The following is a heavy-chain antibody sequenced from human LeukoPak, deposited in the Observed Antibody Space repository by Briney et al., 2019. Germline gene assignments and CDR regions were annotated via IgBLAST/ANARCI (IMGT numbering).Heavy chain of an antibody. CDR3: VGEDKY. CDR1: GLSLSTTY. V-gene: IGHV3-53*01. D-gene: IGHD2-15*01. Sequence: PGGSLRLSCAASGLSLSTTYMTWARQAPGKGLEWVSVIYSGGGTNYADSLKGRFSISRDNSKNTLYLQMNSLRAEDTAVYYCVGEDKYWGQGTLVTVSS. J-gene: IGHJ4*02. CDR2: IYSGGGT.